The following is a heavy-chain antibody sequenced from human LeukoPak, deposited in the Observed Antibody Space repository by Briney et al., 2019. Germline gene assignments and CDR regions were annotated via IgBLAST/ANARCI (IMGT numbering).Heavy chain of an antibody. CDR3: ASTPQDYGSGGYYD. CDR2: IYHSGST. J-gene: IGHJ4*02. D-gene: IGHD3-10*01. V-gene: IGHV4-4*02. Sequence: SETLSLTCAVSGGSISSSNWWSSVRQPPGKGLEWIGEIYHSGSTNYNPSLKSRVTISVDKSKNQFSLKLSSVTAADTAVYYCASTPQDYGSGGYYDWGQGTLVTVSS. CDR1: GGSISSSNW.